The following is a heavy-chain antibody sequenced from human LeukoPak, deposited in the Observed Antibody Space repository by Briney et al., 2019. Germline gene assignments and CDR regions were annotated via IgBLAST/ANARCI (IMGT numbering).Heavy chain of an antibody. CDR3: ARVGDGLNDAFDI. V-gene: IGHV1-69*05. Sequence: GASVKVSCKASGGTFISYAISWVRQAPGQGLEWMGRIVPIFGTANYAQKFQGRVTITTDESTSTAYMELSSLRSEDTAFYYCARVGDGLNDAFDIWGQGTMVTVSS. CDR1: GGTFISYA. D-gene: IGHD5-24*01. CDR2: IVPIFGTA. J-gene: IGHJ3*02.